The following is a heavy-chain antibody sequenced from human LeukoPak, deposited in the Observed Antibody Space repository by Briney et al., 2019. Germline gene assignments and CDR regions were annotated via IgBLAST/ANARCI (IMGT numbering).Heavy chain of an antibody. Sequence: GGSLRLSCAAAGFTFSRHWVNWVHQGPGKGLEWVANIKEDGSEKYYVDSVKGRFTISRDNAKNSLCLQMNSLRAEDTAIYYCVRSGGYWGQGTLVTVSS. J-gene: IGHJ4*02. CDR3: VRSGGY. CDR2: IKEDGSEK. D-gene: IGHD1-26*01. CDR1: GFTFSRHW. V-gene: IGHV3-7*05.